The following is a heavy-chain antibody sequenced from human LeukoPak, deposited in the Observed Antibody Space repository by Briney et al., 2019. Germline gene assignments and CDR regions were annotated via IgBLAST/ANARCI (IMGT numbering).Heavy chain of an antibody. CDR3: ASGYDLPY. CDR2: ISRSGSTI. V-gene: IGHV3-48*04. J-gene: IGHJ4*02. CDR1: GFTFSSYG. Sequence: QPGGSLRLSCSASGFTFSSYGMHWVRQAPGKGLEWVSYISRSGSTISYAASVKGRFTISRDNAKNSLYLQMNSLRAEDTAVYYCASGYDLPYWGQGTLVTVSS. D-gene: IGHD5-12*01.